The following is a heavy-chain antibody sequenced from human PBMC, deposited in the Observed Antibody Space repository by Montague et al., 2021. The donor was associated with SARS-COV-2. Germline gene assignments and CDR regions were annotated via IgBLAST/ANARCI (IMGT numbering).Heavy chain of an antibody. D-gene: IGHD5-24*01. CDR2: IYYSGST. CDR3: ARDGYNAHQNYWYFDL. J-gene: IGHJ2*01. Sequence: SETLSLTCTVSGGSISTYYWSWIRQPPGKGLEWIGYIYYSGSTNXSPSPKSRVTISVDTSKNQFSLKLSSVTAADTAVYYCARDGYNAHQNYWYFDLWGRGTLVTVSS. V-gene: IGHV4-59*12. CDR1: GGSISTYY.